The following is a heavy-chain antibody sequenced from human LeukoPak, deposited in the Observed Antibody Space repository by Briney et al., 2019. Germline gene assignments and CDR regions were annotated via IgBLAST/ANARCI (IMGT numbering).Heavy chain of an antibody. CDR1: GGSISSYY. V-gene: IGHV4-4*07. D-gene: IGHD3-22*01. CDR3: ARDITYYYDSSGYYYDYGMDV. CDR2: IYTSGST. Sequence: SETLSLTCTVSGGSISSYYWSWIRQPAGKGLEWIGRIYTSGSTNYNPSLKSRVTMSVDTSRNQFSLKLSSVTAADTAVYYCARDITYYYDSSGYYYDYGMDVWGQGTTVTVSS. J-gene: IGHJ6*02.